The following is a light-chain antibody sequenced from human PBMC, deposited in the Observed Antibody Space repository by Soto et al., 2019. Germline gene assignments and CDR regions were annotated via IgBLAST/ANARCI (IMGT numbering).Light chain of an antibody. Sequence: SYILTQPPSVSVAPGKTATISCGGNNIGSKGVHWYQQKPGQAPVLVIYSDTDLPPVIPERFSGSNSANMATLTISRVEAGDEADYYCQVWDSGSAHLLFGGGTKLTVL. CDR1: NIGSKG. V-gene: IGLV3-21*04. J-gene: IGLJ2*01. CDR2: SDT. CDR3: QVWDSGSAHLL.